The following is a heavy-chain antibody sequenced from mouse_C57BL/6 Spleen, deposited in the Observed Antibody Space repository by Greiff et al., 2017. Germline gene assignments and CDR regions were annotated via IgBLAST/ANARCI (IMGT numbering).Heavy chain of an antibody. CDR2: INPYNGDT. J-gene: IGHJ4*01. Sequence: VQLQQSGPELVKPGDSVKISCKASGYSFTGYFMNWVMQSHGKSLEWIGRINPYNGDTFYNQKFTGKATLPVAKSSSTAHMELRSLTSEDSAVYYCSARDDYDGYAMDYWGQGTSVTVSS. CDR1: GYSFTGYF. D-gene: IGHD2-4*01. CDR3: SARDDYDGYAMDY. V-gene: IGHV1-20*01.